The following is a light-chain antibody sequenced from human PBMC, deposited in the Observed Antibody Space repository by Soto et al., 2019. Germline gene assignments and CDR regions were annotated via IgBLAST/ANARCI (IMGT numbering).Light chain of an antibody. J-gene: IGKJ4*01. Sequence: EIVLTQSPATLSLSPGERATLSCRASQSVSTYLAWYQQKPGQAPRLLIYDASNRATGIPARFSGSGSGTDFILTISLLEHEYFAVYYCQQRSNWPPTFGGGTKVEIK. V-gene: IGKV3-11*01. CDR2: DAS. CDR3: QQRSNWPPT. CDR1: QSVSTY.